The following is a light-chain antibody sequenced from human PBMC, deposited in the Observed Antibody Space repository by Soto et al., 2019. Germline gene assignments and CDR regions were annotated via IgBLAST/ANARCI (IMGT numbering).Light chain of an antibody. Sequence: QSVLTQPPSVSGAPGQRVTISCTGSSSNIGAGYAVHWYQQLPGRAPKLLIYGNSNRPSGVPDRFSGSKSGTSASLAITGLQAEDEADYYCQSYDSSLSGYVFGTGTKLTVL. J-gene: IGLJ1*01. CDR1: SSNIGAGYA. V-gene: IGLV1-40*01. CDR3: QSYDSSLSGYV. CDR2: GNS.